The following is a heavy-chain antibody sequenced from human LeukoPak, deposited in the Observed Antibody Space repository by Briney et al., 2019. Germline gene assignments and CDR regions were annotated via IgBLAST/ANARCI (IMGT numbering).Heavy chain of an antibody. CDR2: INHSGST. CDR3: ARSSTISPPHY. D-gene: IGHD6-13*01. Sequence: PSETLSLTCAVYGGSFSGYYWSWIRQPPGKGLEWIGEINHSGSTNYNPSLKSRVTISVDTSKNQFSLKLSSVTAADTAVYYCARSSTISPPHYWGQGTLVTVSS. J-gene: IGHJ4*02. CDR1: GGSFSGYY. V-gene: IGHV4-34*01.